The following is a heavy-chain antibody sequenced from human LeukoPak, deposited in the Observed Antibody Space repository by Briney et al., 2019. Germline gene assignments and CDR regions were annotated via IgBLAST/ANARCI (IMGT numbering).Heavy chain of an antibody. CDR2: ISGSGGST. CDR1: GFTFSYYS. J-gene: IGHJ4*02. CDR3: AKRGSWYYFDY. V-gene: IGHV3-23*01. D-gene: IGHD6-13*01. Sequence: GGSLRLSCAASGFTFSYYSMNWVRQAPGKGLEWVSAISGSGGSTYYADSVKGRFTISRDNSKNTLYLQMNSLRAEDTAVYYCAKRGSWYYFDYWGQGTLVTVSS.